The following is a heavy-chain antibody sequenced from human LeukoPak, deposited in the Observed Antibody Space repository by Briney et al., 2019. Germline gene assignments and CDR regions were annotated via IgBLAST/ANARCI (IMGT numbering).Heavy chain of an antibody. CDR2: IYSGGST. CDR1: GFTVSSTY. Sequence: PGGSLRLSCAASGFTVSSTYMSWVRQAPGKGLEWVSVIYSGGSTYYADSVKGRFTISRDNSKNTLYLQMNSLRAEDTAVYYCARAYYYDSSGYSPLGYWGQGTLVTVSS. J-gene: IGHJ4*02. D-gene: IGHD3-22*01. CDR3: ARAYYYDSSGYSPLGY. V-gene: IGHV3-66*01.